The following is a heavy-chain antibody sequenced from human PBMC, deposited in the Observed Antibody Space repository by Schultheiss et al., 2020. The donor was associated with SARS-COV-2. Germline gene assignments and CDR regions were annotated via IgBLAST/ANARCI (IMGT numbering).Heavy chain of an antibody. D-gene: IGHD2-2*01. Sequence: GGSLRLSCAASGFTFSSYAMHWVRQAPGKGLEYVSAISSNGGSTYYANSVKGRFTISRDNSKNTLYLQMGSLRAEDTAVYYCARDWVGYCSSTSCSAPGYWGQGTLVTVSS. CDR3: ARDWVGYCSSTSCSAPGY. CDR2: ISSNGGST. V-gene: IGHV3-64*01. CDR1: GFTFSSYA. J-gene: IGHJ4*02.